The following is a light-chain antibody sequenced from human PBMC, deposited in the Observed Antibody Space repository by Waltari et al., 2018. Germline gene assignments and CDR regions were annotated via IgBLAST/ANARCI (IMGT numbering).Light chain of an antibody. CDR3: QQGNSFPPT. V-gene: IGKV1-12*01. CDR2: HVS. J-gene: IGKJ1*01. CDR1: QEISTS. Sequence: DIQMTQSPSSVSASVGDRVTITCRASQEISTSLAWYQQKAGTAPKVLIYHVSTLQTGVPSRFSGSGSGTDFTLTINSLQPEDFATYFCQQGNSFPPTFGPGTKVEI.